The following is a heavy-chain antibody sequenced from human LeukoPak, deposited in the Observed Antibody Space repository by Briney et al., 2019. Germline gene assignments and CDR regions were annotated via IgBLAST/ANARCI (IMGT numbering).Heavy chain of an antibody. Sequence: ASVKVSCKASGYTFTGYYMHWVRQAPGQGLEWMGWINPNSGGTNYAQKFQGRVTMTRDTSISTAYMELIRLRSDDTAVYYCAVLSPPLMTPPRGLHYYSGMDVWGQGTTVTVSS. V-gene: IGHV1-2*02. CDR3: AVLSPPLMTPPRGLHYYSGMDV. D-gene: IGHD2-15*01. CDR1: GYTFTGYY. J-gene: IGHJ6*02. CDR2: INPNSGGT.